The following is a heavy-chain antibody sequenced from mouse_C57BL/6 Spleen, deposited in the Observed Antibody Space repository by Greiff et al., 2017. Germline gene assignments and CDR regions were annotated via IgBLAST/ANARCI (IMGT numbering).Heavy chain of an antibody. CDR2: IDPSDSYT. CDR3: ARDYGSSDYAMDY. Sequence: VQLKQPGAELVMPGASVKLSCKASGYTFTSYWMHWVKQRPGQGLEWIGEIDPSDSYTNYNQKFKGKSTLTVDKSSSTAYMQLSSLTSEDSAVYYCARDYGSSDYAMDYWGQGTSVTVSS. D-gene: IGHD1-1*01. J-gene: IGHJ4*01. V-gene: IGHV1-69*01. CDR1: GYTFTSYW.